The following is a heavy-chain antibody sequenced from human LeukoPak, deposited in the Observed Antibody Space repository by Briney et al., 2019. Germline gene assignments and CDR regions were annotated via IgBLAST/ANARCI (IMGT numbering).Heavy chain of an antibody. V-gene: IGHV4-4*07. J-gene: IGHJ6*03. Sequence: PSETLSLTCTVSGGSISSYYWSWIRQPAGKGLEWIGRIYTSGSTNYNPSLKSRVTMSVDTSKNQFSLKLSSVTAADTAVYYCARHSGYSSSWYYYYMDVWGKGTTVTVSS. D-gene: IGHD6-13*01. CDR3: ARHSGYSSSWYYYYMDV. CDR1: GGSISSYY. CDR2: IYTSGST.